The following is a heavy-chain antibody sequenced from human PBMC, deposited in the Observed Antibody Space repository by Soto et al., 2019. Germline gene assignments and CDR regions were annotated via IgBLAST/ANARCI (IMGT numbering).Heavy chain of an antibody. J-gene: IGHJ3*02. D-gene: IGHD5-18*01. CDR1: GFTFSSYG. Sequence: QVQLVESGGGVVQPGRSLRLSCAASGFTFSSYGMHWVRQAPGKGLEGVAVISYDGSNKYYADSVKGRFTISRDNSKNTLYLQMNSLRAEDTAVYYCAKDGGSYGYLDAFDIWGQGTMVTVSS. CDR3: AKDGGSYGYLDAFDI. V-gene: IGHV3-30*18. CDR2: ISYDGSNK.